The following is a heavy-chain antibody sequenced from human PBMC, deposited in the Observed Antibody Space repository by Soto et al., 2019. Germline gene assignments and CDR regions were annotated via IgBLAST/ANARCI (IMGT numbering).Heavy chain of an antibody. CDR3: ASITMIVVVIDY. V-gene: IGHV4-39*01. Sequence: QLQLQESGPGLVKPSETLSLTCTVSGGSISSSSYYWGWIRQPPGKGLEWIGSIYYSGSTYYNPSLKSRVTLSVDTSKNQFSLKLSSVTAADTAVYYCASITMIVVVIDYWGQGTLVTVSS. J-gene: IGHJ4*02. CDR2: IYYSGST. CDR1: GGSISSSSYY. D-gene: IGHD3-22*01.